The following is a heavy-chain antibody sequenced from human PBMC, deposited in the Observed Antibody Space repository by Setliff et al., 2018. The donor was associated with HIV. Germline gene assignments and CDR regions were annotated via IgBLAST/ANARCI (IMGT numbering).Heavy chain of an antibody. CDR1: GGSISSHY. V-gene: IGHV4-59*08. J-gene: IGHJ4*02. D-gene: IGHD5-18*01. CDR2: FYYSGST. CDR3: ASGYNYAYSDY. Sequence: PSETLSLTCTVSGGSISSHYWSWIRQPPGKGLEWIGYFYYSGSTNYNPSLKSRVTISVDTSKNQLSLKLRSVTAADTAVYYCASGYNYAYSDYWGQGTLVTSPQ.